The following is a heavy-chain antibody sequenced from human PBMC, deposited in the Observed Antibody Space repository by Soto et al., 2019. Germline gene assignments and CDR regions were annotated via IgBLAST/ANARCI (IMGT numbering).Heavy chain of an antibody. J-gene: IGHJ3*02. CDR2: ISSNGGST. Sequence: EVQLVESGGGLVQPGGSLRLSCAASGFTFSSHAMHWVRQAPGKGLEYVSAISSNGGSTYYANSVKGRFTISRDNSKNTLYLQMGSLRAEDMAVYYCARRGSGWYLWVLDIWGQGTMVTVSS. CDR1: GFTFSSHA. V-gene: IGHV3-64*01. D-gene: IGHD6-19*01. CDR3: ARRGSGWYLWVLDI.